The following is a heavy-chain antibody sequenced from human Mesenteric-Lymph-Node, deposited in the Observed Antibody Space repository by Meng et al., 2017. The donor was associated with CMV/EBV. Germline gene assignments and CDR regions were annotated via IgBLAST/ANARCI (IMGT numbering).Heavy chain of an antibody. CDR3: VTSTTSFYLPFDY. CDR1: GFTFSSYG. D-gene: IGHD2-2*01. V-gene: IGHV3-23*01. CDR2: ISGGST. J-gene: IGHJ4*02. Sequence: GGSLRLSCAASGFTFSSYGMHWVRQAPGKGLEWVSSISGGSTYYADSVKGRFTISRDNSKNTLYLQMNSLRAEDTALYYCVTSTTSFYLPFDYWGQGTLVTVSS.